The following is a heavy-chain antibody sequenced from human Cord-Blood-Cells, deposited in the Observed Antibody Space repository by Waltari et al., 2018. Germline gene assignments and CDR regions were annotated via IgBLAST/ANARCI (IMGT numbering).Heavy chain of an antibody. CDR2: ISSSGSTI. J-gene: IGHJ3*02. V-gene: IGHV3-48*03. CDR3: ARMPPTADAFDI. Sequence: EVQLVESGGGLVQPGGSLRLSCAASGFTFSSYEMNWVRQAPGKGLEWVSAISSSGSTIYYADSVKGRFTISRDNAKNSLYLQMNSLRAEDTAVYYCARMPPTADAFDIWGQGTMVTVSS. CDR1: GFTFSSYE. D-gene: IGHD2-2*01.